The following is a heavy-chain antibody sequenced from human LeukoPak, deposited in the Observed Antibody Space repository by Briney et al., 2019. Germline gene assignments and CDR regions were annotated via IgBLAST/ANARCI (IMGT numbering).Heavy chain of an antibody. CDR3: ASRIAARPGYFDY. V-gene: IGHV4-39*01. CDR1: GGSISSYY. CDR2: IYYSGST. D-gene: IGHD6-6*01. Sequence: SETLSLTCTVSGGSISSYYWGWIRQPPGKGLEWIGSIYYSGSTYHNPSLKSRVTISVDTSKNQFSLKLSSVTAADTAVYYCASRIAARPGYFDYWGQGTLVTVSS. J-gene: IGHJ4*02.